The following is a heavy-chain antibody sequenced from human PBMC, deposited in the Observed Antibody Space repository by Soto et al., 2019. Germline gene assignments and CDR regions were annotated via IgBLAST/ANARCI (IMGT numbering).Heavy chain of an antibody. V-gene: IGHV4-31*03. J-gene: IGHJ5*02. CDR1: GGSISSCGYY. CDR2: IYYSGST. D-gene: IGHD3-10*01. Sequence: SETLSLTCTVSGGSISSCGYYWSWIRQHPGKGLEWIGYIYYSGSTNYNPSLKSRVTISVDTSKNQFSLKLSSVTAADTAVYYCASLGYGSFFPNWFDPWGQGTLVTVSS. CDR3: ASLGYGSFFPNWFDP.